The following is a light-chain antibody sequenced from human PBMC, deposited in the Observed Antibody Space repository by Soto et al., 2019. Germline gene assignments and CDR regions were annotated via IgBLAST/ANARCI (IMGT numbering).Light chain of an antibody. Sequence: DIVLTQSPAILSLSPGERATLSCRASQSVSSYLVWYQQKPGQPPRVLIYDASNRATGIPARFSGSGSGTDFTLTISSLEPEDFAVYYCLQRSNWPLTFGPGTKIDIK. CDR3: LQRSNWPLT. V-gene: IGKV3-11*01. J-gene: IGKJ3*01. CDR2: DAS. CDR1: QSVSSY.